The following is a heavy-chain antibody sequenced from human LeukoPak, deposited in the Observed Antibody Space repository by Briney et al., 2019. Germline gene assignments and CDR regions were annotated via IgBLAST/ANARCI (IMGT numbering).Heavy chain of an antibody. CDR3: ARGWGGYSSYPPDY. D-gene: IGHD5-12*01. J-gene: IGHJ4*02. Sequence: ASVKVSCKASGGTFIKYAISWVRQAPGQGLEWMGGIIPIFGTANYAQKFQGSVTITADESTSTAYMELSSLRVEDTAVYYCARGWGGYSSYPPDYWGQGILVIVSS. CDR2: IIPIFGTA. V-gene: IGHV1-69*13. CDR1: GGTFIKYA.